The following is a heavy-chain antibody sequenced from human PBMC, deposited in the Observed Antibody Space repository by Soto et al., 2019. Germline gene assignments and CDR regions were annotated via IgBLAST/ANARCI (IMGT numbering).Heavy chain of an antibody. J-gene: IGHJ6*02. CDR2: INHSGST. D-gene: IGHD2-2*01. V-gene: IGHV4-34*01. CDR1: GGSFSGYY. Sequence: QVQLQQWGAGLLKPSETLSLTCAVYGGSFSGYYWSWIRQPPGKGMEWIGEINHSGSTNYNPSLKSRVTISVDKSKNQFSLKLSSVTAADTAVYYCARDPYLNYYYYGMDVWGQGTTVTVYS. CDR3: ARDPYLNYYYYGMDV.